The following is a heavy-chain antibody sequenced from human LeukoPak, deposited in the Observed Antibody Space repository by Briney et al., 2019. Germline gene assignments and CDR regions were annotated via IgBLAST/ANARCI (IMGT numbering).Heavy chain of an antibody. D-gene: IGHD4-23*01. CDR3: ARDGDYGGNSYYFDY. CDR1: GVPISTCH. CDR2: IYHSGST. V-gene: IGHV4-59*12. Sequence: SETLSLTCSVSGVPISTCHWSWIRQPPGKGLEWIGYIYHSGSTYYNPSLKSRVTISVDRSKNQFSLKLSSVTAADTAVYYCARDGDYGGNSYYFDYWGQGTLVTVSS. J-gene: IGHJ4*02.